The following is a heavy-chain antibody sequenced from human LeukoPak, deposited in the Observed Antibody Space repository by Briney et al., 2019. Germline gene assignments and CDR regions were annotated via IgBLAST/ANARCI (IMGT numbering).Heavy chain of an antibody. CDR3: TRGREDLDI. Sequence: GASVTASCMPSGYTFTIYYIHWVRPAPGQGLEWMGIINPSAGGTSYAQKFQGRVTMTRDASTSTVYMELSSLRSEDTAMYYCTRGREDLDIWGQGTMVSVSS. CDR1: GYTFTIYY. J-gene: IGHJ3*02. CDR2: INPSAGGT. V-gene: IGHV1-46*01.